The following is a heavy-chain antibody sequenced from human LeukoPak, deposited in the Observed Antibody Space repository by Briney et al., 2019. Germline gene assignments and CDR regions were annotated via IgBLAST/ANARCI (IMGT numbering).Heavy chain of an antibody. CDR3: ARDRGPNSSGWYVFDY. CDR2: IYTSGST. V-gene: IGHV4-4*07. D-gene: IGHD6-19*01. J-gene: IGHJ4*02. Sequence: ASETLSLTCTVSGGSISSYYWSWIRQPAGKGLEWIGRIYTSGSTNYNPSLKSRVTMSVDTSKNQFSLKLSSVTAADTAVYYCARDRGPNSSGWYVFDYWGQGTLVTVSS. CDR1: GGSISSYY.